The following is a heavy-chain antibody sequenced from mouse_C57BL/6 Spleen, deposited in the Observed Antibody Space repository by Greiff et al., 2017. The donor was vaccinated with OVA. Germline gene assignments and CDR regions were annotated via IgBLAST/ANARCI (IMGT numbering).Heavy chain of an antibody. V-gene: IGHV10-3*01. J-gene: IGHJ3*01. Sequence: EADGGLVQPKGSLKLSCAASGFTFNTYAMHWVRQAPGKGLEWVARIRSKSSNYATYYADSVKDRFTISRDDSQSMLYLQMNNLKTEDTAMYYCVREGGLYDYVWFAYWGQGTLVTVSA. CDR3: VREGGLYDYVWFAY. D-gene: IGHD2-4*01. CDR1: GFTFNTYA. CDR2: IRSKSSNYAT.